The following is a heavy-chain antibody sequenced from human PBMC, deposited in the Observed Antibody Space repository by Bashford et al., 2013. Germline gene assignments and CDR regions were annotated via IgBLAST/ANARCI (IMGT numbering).Heavy chain of an antibody. V-gene: IGHV4-59*12. CDR2: IYYSGST. CDR3: AREDQRWFGFDP. D-gene: IGHD3-10*01. J-gene: IGHJ5*02. CDR1: GGSISSYY. Sequence: SETLSLTCTVSGGSISSYYWSWIRQPPGKGLEWIGYIYYSGSTNYNPSLKSRVTISVDTSKNQFSLKLSSVTAADTAVYYCAREDQRWFGFDPWGQGTLVTVSS.